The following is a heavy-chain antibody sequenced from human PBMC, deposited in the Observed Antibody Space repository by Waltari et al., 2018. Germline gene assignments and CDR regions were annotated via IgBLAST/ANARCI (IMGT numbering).Heavy chain of an antibody. D-gene: IGHD1-1*01. Sequence: LQLQEXGPAXVKPPETPSLPCTAPGSTISSRRHSWAWIRQPPGKXLEWIXSIYYXGSTYXNPSLKSRVTXSVDTSKNQFSLNLNSVXAADTAVYXCATYXTGLSHGGAFDXWGQGTXVTVSS. CDR1: GSTISSRRHS. CDR3: ATYXTGLSHGGAFDX. J-gene: IGHJ3*01. V-gene: IGHV4-39*05. CDR2: IYYXGST.